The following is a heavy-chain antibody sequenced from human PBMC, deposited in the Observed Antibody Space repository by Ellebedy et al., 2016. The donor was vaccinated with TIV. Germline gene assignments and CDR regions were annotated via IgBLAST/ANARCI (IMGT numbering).Heavy chain of an antibody. Sequence: GGSLRLSCAASGFTFDDFAMHWVRQVPGKGLEWVAVISWNGANIGYADSVKGRFTISRDNAKSSLSLQLNSLKVEDTALYYCARGDYRGSGGLSDYWGQGSQVTVSS. CDR3: ARGDYRGSGGLSDY. V-gene: IGHV3-9*01. CDR2: ISWNGANI. J-gene: IGHJ4*02. CDR1: GFTFDDFA. D-gene: IGHD3-10*01.